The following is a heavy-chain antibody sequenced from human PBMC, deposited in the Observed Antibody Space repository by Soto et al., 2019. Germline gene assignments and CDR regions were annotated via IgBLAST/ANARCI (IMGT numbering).Heavy chain of an antibody. V-gene: IGHV3-64D*06. CDR1: GFAFSSYA. CDR3: VNMMIVRGAFHX. J-gene: IGHJ4*02. CDR2: ISTQGGST. Sequence: GGSLRLSCSASGFAFSSYAMHWVRQTPGKGLEYVSSISTQGGSTYYADSVKGRFTISRDDSKNKVYLQMSSLRPDDTAVYYCVNMMIVRGAFHXWGQGTLVTVSX. D-gene: IGHD2-21*01.